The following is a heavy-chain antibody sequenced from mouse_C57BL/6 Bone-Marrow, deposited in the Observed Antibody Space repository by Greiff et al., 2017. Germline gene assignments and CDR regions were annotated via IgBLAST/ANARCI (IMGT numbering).Heavy chain of an antibody. CDR3: ASVYGNYDAMDY. V-gene: IGHV1-55*01. J-gene: IGHJ4*01. CDR1: GYTFTSYW. CDR2: IYPGSGST. D-gene: IGHD2-1*01. Sequence: QVQLQQPGAELVKPGASVKMSCKASGYTFTSYWITWVKQRPGQGLEWIGDIYPGSGSTNYNEKFKSKATLTVDTSSSTAYMQLSSLTSEDSAVYHGASVYGNYDAMDYWGQGTSVTVSS.